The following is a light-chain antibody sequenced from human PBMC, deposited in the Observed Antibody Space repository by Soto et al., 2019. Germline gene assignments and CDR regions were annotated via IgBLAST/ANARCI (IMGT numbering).Light chain of an antibody. CDR1: QSVSANY. CDR2: DAS. CDR3: QQYGSSPWT. J-gene: IGKJ1*01. Sequence: EIVLTQSPGTLSLSPGERATLSCRASQSVSANYLAWYQQEPGQAPRLLIYDASSRATGIPDRFSGSGSGTDFTLTTSRLEPEDFAVYYCQQYGSSPWTFGQGTKVEIK. V-gene: IGKV3-20*01.